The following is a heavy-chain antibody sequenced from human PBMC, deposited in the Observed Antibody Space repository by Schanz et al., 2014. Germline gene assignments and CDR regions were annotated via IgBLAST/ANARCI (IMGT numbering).Heavy chain of an antibody. CDR2: MYINSGST. Sequence: EVQLVESGGGLIQPGGSLRLSCTVSGFTVNTNYMSWVRQAPGKGLEWISSMYINSGSTQYADSVKGRFIISRDNAKKSLDLHMNSLTAEDTAVYYCATENWWTVEKWGQGTLVTVSS. J-gene: IGHJ4*02. CDR3: ATENWWTVEK. CDR1: GFTVNTNY. D-gene: IGHD2-15*01. V-gene: IGHV3-53*01.